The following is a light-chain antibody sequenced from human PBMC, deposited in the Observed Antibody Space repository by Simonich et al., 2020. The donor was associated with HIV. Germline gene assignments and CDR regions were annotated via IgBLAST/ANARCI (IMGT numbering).Light chain of an antibody. V-gene: IGKV4-1*01. Sequence: DIVMTQSPDSLAVSLGERATINCKSSQSVLYSSNNKNYLAWYQQKPGQPPKLLIYWASTRESGFPDRFSGSESGTDFTLTISSLQAEDVAVYYCQQYYSTPRTFGQGTKVEI. CDR3: QQYYSTPRT. J-gene: IGKJ1*01. CDR2: WAS. CDR1: QSVLYSSNNKNY.